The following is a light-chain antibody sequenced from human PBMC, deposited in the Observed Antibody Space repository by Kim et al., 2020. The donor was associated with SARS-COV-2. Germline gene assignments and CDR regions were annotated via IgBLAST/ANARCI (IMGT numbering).Light chain of an antibody. J-gene: IGLJ3*02. Sequence: GQSVTISCPGTSSDVGGYNYVSWYQQHPGKAPKLMIYDVNKWPSGVPDRFSGSKSGNTASLTISGLQAEDEADYYCCSYAGSYTWVFGGGTQLTVL. CDR1: SSDVGGYNY. CDR2: DVN. CDR3: CSYAGSYTWV. V-gene: IGLV2-11*01.